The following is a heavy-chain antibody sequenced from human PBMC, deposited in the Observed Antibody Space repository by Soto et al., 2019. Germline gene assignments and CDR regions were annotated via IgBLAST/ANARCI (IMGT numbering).Heavy chain of an antibody. D-gene: IGHD3-22*01. CDR3: AKDYYYDSSGYLGY. V-gene: IGHV3-23*01. CDR1: GFTFSSYG. J-gene: IGHJ4*02. Sequence: GGSLRLSCAASGFTFSSYGMHWVRQAPGKGLEWVSAISGSGGSTYYADSVKGRFTISRDNSKNTLYLQMNSLRAEDTAVYYCAKDYYYDSSGYLGYWGQGTLVTVSS. CDR2: ISGSGGST.